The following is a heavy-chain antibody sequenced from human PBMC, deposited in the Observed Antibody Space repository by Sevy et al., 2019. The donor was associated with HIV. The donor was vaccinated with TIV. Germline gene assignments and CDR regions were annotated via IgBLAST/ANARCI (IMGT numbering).Heavy chain of an antibody. Sequence: GGSLRLSCAASGFTFSTYAMTWVRQAPGKGLEWVSVISLSGGDTYYANSVKGWFTISRDNSKNTLYLQMNSLTAEDTAVYYCAKDRVSGTYYTGGFDYWGQGTLVTVSS. J-gene: IGHJ4*02. CDR2: ISLSGGDT. V-gene: IGHV3-23*01. CDR3: AKDRVSGTYYTGGFDY. CDR1: GFTFSTYA. D-gene: IGHD3-10*01.